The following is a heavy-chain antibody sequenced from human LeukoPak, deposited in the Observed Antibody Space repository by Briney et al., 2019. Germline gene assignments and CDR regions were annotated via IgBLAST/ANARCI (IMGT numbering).Heavy chain of an antibody. CDR1: GGSISSSSYY. CDR3: ARHAGMGYSSGWYFFDY. D-gene: IGHD6-19*01. CDR2: IYYSGST. V-gene: IGHV4-39*01. J-gene: IGHJ4*02. Sequence: SETLSLTCTVSGGSISSSSYYWGWIRQPPGKGLEWIGRIYYSGSTYYNPSLKSRVTISVDTSKNQFSLKLSSVTAADTAVYSCARHAGMGYSSGWYFFDYWGQGTLVTVSS.